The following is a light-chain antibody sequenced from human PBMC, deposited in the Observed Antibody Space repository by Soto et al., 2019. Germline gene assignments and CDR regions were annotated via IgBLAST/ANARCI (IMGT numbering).Light chain of an antibody. Sequence: EIVLTQSPGTLCLSPGERATLSCRASQSVSSNLAWYQQKPGQAPRLLIYGASTRATGIPARFSGSGSGTEFTLTINSLQSEDFAVYYCQQYNTWPRTFGQGTKVDI. CDR1: QSVSSN. CDR2: GAS. CDR3: QQYNTWPRT. J-gene: IGKJ1*01. V-gene: IGKV3-15*01.